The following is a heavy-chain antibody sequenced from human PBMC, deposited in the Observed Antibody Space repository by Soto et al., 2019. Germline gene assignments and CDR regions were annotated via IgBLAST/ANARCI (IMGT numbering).Heavy chain of an antibody. J-gene: IGHJ4*02. CDR2: IYPGDSDT. CDR3: ARRGEWEPIDY. Sequence: QMPGKGLEWMGIIYPGDSDTRYSPSFQGQVTISADKSISTAYLQWSSLKASDTAMYYCARRGEWEPIDYWGQGTLVTVSS. D-gene: IGHD1-26*01. V-gene: IGHV5-51*01.